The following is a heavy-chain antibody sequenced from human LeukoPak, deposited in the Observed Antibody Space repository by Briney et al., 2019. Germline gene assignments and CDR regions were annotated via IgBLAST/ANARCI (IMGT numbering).Heavy chain of an antibody. Sequence: SETLSLTCAVYGGSFSGYYWSWIRQPPGKGLEWIGEINHSGSTNYNPSLKSRVTISVDTSKNQFSLKLSSVTAADTAVYYCARGARPERLQLWLSRRGAFDIWGQGTMVTVSS. CDR1: GGSFSGYY. CDR3: ARGARPERLQLWLSRRGAFDI. CDR2: INHSGST. V-gene: IGHV4-34*01. D-gene: IGHD5-18*01. J-gene: IGHJ3*02.